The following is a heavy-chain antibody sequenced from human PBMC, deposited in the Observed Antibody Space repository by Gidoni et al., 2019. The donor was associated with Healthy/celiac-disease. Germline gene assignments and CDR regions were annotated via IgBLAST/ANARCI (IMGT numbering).Heavy chain of an antibody. J-gene: IGHJ6*03. Sequence: EVQLLESGGGLVQPGGSLRLSCAASGFTFSRYAMSWVRQAPGKGLEWVSAISGSGGSTYYADSVKGRFTISRDNSKNTLYLQMNSLRAEDTAVYYCAKAEPRLLWFGELSEQVYYYMDVWGKGTTVTVSS. D-gene: IGHD3-10*01. CDR2: ISGSGGST. V-gene: IGHV3-23*01. CDR3: AKAEPRLLWFGELSEQVYYYMDV. CDR1: GFTFSRYA.